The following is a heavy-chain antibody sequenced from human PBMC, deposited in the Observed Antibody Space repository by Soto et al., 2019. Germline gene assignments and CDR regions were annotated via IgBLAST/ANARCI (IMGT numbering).Heavy chain of an antibody. CDR2: ISSNSYTI. V-gene: IGHV3-9*01. CDR3: AKSHVGMVIWPTWFFDL. Sequence: ELQLVQSGGALVQPGQSLRLSCTASGFAFDDYSMHWVRQVPGKGLEWVAGISSNSYTIRYADSVKGRFTISRDSAKSSLYLEINSLQPDDPALYFCAKSHVGMVIWPTWFFDLWGRGTLVTVS. J-gene: IGHJ2*01. CDR1: GFAFDDYS. D-gene: IGHD1-26*01.